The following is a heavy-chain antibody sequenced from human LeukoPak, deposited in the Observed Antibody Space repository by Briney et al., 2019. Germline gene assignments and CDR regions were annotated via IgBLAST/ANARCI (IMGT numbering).Heavy chain of an antibody. CDR2: IKEDGSEK. D-gene: IGHD3-22*01. V-gene: IGHV3-7*01. CDR1: GFTFTSYW. J-gene: IGHJ4*02. Sequence: GSLRLSCAASGFTFTSYWMSWVRQAPGKGLEWVANIKEDGSEKYYVDSVKGRFTISRDNAKNSLYLQMNSLRAEDTAVYYCARDHYSSGSTQIGVYYYDSSGYPLGFWGQGTLVTVSS. CDR3: ARDHYSSGSTQIGVYYYDSSGYPLGF.